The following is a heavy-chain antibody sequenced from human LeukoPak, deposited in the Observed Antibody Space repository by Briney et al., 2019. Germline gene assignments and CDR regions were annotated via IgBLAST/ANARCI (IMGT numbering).Heavy chain of an antibody. CDR1: GFTFSSYG. CDR2: IRYDGSNK. V-gene: IGHV3-30*02. CDR3: AKDPGVVVPAAIPDY. D-gene: IGHD2-2*01. Sequence: GGSLRLSCAASGFTFSSYGMHWVRQAPGKGLEWVAFIRYDGSNKYYADSVKGRFTISRDNSKNTLYLQMNSLRAEDTAVYYCAKDPGVVVPAAIPDYWGQGTLVTVSS. J-gene: IGHJ4*02.